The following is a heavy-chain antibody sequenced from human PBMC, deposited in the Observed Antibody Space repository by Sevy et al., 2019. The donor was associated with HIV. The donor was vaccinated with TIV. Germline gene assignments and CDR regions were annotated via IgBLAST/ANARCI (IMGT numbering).Heavy chain of an antibody. CDR3: TRNGGAFDNGFDP. CDR1: GFTFSSYD. V-gene: IGHV3-48*03. D-gene: IGHD2-8*01. CDR2: ISGSGSSI. Sequence: GGSLRLSCTASGFTFSSYDMNWVRRAPGMGLEWVSKISGSGSSIYYADSVKGRFTISRDNAKNSLNLQMNILRAEDTAVYYCTRNGGAFDNGFDPWGQGTLVTVSS. J-gene: IGHJ5*02.